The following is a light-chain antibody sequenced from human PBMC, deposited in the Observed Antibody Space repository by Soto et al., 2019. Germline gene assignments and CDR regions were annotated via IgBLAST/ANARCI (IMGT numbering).Light chain of an antibody. J-gene: IGLJ1*01. V-gene: IGLV2-18*01. CDR3: SLYTSNFTHV. Sequence: QSALTQPTSLSGAPGQSVTISCTGTSSDVGSYNRVSWYQQPPGTAPKLMIYEVSNRPSGVPDRFSGSKSGNPASLTISGLQAEDEADYYCSLYTSNFTHVFGTGTKLTVL. CDR1: SSDVGSYNR. CDR2: EVS.